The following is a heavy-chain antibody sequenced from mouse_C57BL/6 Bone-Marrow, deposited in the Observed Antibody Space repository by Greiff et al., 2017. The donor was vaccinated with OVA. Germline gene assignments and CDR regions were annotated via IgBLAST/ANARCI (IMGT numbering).Heavy chain of an antibody. D-gene: IGHD3-2*02. CDR3: ARNPTAQATSWFAY. Sequence: VQLQQSGPGLVQPSQSLSITCTVSGFSLTSYGVHWVRQSPGKGLEWLGVRWSGGSTDYNAAFISRLSISKDNSTSQVFFKMNSLQADDTAIYYCARNPTAQATSWFAYWGQGTLVTVSA. J-gene: IGHJ3*01. CDR2: RWSGGST. V-gene: IGHV2-2*01. CDR1: GFSLTSYG.